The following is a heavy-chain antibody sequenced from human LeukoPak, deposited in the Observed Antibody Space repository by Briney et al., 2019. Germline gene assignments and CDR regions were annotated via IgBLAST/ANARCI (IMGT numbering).Heavy chain of an antibody. Sequence: GGSLRLSCAASGFTFSNCAMNWVRQSPGKGLEWVSGISGSGDRTYTADSVKGRFTISRDNSENTLYLQMNSLRVDDTAIYYCAKDVRGFSRPLDYWGQGTLVTVSS. CDR2: ISGSGDRT. CDR1: GFTFSNCA. CDR3: AKDVRGFSRPLDY. J-gene: IGHJ4*02. D-gene: IGHD5-18*01. V-gene: IGHV3-23*01.